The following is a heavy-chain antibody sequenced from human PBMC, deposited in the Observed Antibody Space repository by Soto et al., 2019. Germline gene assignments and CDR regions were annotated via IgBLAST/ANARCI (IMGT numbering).Heavy chain of an antibody. Sequence: PGASLKISCKGSGYSFTSYWIGWVRQMPGKRLEWMGIIYPGDSDTRYSPSFQGQVTISADKSISTAYLQWSSLKASDTAMYYCARQRIVGATSYYGRDVWGQGTTVTVSS. CDR3: ARQRIVGATSYYGRDV. J-gene: IGHJ6*02. D-gene: IGHD1-26*01. CDR1: GYSFTSYW. CDR2: IYPGDSDT. V-gene: IGHV5-51*01.